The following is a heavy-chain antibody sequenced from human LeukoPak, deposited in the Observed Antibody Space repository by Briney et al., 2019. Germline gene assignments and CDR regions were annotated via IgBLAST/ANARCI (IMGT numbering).Heavy chain of an antibody. Sequence: SETLSLTCTVSGCSISSSSYYWGWIRQPPGKGLEWIGSIYYSGSTYYNPSLKSRVTISVDTSKNHFSLKLSSVTAADTAVSDCARHNAGYNPHRYMDVWGKGTTVTVSS. CDR2: IYYSGST. V-gene: IGHV4-39*01. J-gene: IGHJ6*03. D-gene: IGHD5-24*01. CDR3: ARHNAGYNPHRYMDV. CDR1: GCSISSSSYY.